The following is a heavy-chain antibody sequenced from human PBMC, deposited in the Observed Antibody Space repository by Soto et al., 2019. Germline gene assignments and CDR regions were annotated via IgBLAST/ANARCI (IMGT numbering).Heavy chain of an antibody. CDR2: ISYDGSNK. V-gene: IGHV3-30*18. CDR1: GFTFSSYG. J-gene: IGHJ4*02. Sequence: GGSLRLSCAASGFTFSSYGMHWVRQAPGKGLEWVAVISYDGSNKYYADSVKGRFTISRDNSKNTLYLQMNSLRAEDTAVYYCAKDPYDYSNYDFDYWGQGTLVTVSS. D-gene: IGHD4-4*01. CDR3: AKDPYDYSNYDFDY.